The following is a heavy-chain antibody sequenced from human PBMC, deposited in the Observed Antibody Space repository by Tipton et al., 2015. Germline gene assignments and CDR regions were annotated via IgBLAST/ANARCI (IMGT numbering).Heavy chain of an antibody. CDR1: GFTFSSYG. CDR3: AKDKGNDYGDLRGMDV. V-gene: IGHV3-30*18. J-gene: IGHJ6*02. Sequence: QLVQSGGGVVQPGRSLRLSCAASGFTFSSYGMHWVRQAPGKGLEWVAVISYDGSNKYYADSVKGRFTISRDNSKNTLYLQMNSLRAEDTAVYYCAKDKGNDYGDLRGMDVWGQGTTVTVS. CDR2: ISYDGSNK. D-gene: IGHD4-17*01.